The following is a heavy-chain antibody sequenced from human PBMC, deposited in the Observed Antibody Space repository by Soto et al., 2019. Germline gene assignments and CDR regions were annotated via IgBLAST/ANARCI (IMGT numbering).Heavy chain of an antibody. V-gene: IGHV3-30*18. CDR1: GFTFSSYG. D-gene: IGHD2-15*01. CDR2: ISYDGSNT. CDR3: AKAGGLRWCYSISSSYYLDY. Sequence: QVQLVESGGGVVQPGRSLRLSCVASGFTFSSYGMHWVRQAPGKGLERVAIISYDGSNTYDADSEKGRFTIARDNSKNTLNLQMTIPRDEATSLYYCAKAGGLRWCYSISSSYYLDYWGQGTLATVSS. J-gene: IGHJ4*02.